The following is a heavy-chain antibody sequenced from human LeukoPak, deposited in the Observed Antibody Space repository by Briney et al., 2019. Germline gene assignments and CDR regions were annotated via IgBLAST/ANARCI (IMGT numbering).Heavy chain of an antibody. CDR2: ISGSDGST. CDR1: GFTFSSYG. Sequence: GGSLRLSCAASGFTFSSYGMHWVRQAPGKGLEWVSAISGSDGSTYYADSVKGRFTISRDDSQNTLYLQMNSLSAEDTAVYYCAKVETSGGANCYALDYWGQGTLVTVSS. D-gene: IGHD2-2*01. J-gene: IGHJ4*02. CDR3: AKVETSGGANCYALDY. V-gene: IGHV3-23*01.